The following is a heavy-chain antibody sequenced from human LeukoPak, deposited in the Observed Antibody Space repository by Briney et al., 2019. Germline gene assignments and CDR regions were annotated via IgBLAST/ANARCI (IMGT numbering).Heavy chain of an antibody. Sequence: PGGSLRLSCAASGFTFSIYWMSWVRQAPGKGLEWVANMKQDGSEKYYVDSVKGRFTISRDNAKNSLYLQMSSLRAEDTAVYYCARDELWSGSAVGYWGQGTLVTVSS. CDR2: MKQDGSEK. CDR1: GFTFSIYW. V-gene: IGHV3-7*01. D-gene: IGHD3-3*01. J-gene: IGHJ4*02. CDR3: ARDELWSGSAVGY.